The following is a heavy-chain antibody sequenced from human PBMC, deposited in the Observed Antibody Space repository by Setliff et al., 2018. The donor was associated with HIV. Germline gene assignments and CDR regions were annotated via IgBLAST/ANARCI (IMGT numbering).Heavy chain of an antibody. CDR3: VSEAVAGVSFDY. D-gene: IGHD6-13*01. CDR1: GFIFDDYA. V-gene: IGHV3-9*01. CDR2: ISWKSGSL. Sequence: GGSLRLSCAASGFIFDDYAMHWVRQAPGKGLEWVSGISWKSGSLGYADSVKGRFTISRDNAKKSLNLQMTSLRVEDTAVYYCVSEAVAGVSFDYWGQGTLVTVSS. J-gene: IGHJ4*02.